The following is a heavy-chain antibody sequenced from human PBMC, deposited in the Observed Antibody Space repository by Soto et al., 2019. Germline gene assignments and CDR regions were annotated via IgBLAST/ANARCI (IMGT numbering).Heavy chain of an antibody. Sequence: QVQLRESGPGLVKPSETLSLTCTVSGGSVSSGSYYWSWIRQPPGKGLEWIGYIYYSGSTNYNPSLKSRVTISVDTSKNQFSLKLSSVTAADTAVYYCARDNSSGWKNHSPRNYYYYGMDVWGQGTTVTVSS. CDR1: GGSVSSGSYY. J-gene: IGHJ6*02. CDR3: ARDNSSGWKNHSPRNYYYYGMDV. D-gene: IGHD6-19*01. CDR2: IYYSGST. V-gene: IGHV4-61*01.